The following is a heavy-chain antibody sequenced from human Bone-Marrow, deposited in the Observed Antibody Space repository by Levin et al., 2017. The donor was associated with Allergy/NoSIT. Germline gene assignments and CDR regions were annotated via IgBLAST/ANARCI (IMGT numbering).Heavy chain of an antibody. D-gene: IGHD6-13*01. CDR1: GYTFTDYY. CDR2: INPNSDSA. CDR3: ARGAAAAGLNYFDY. V-gene: IGHV1-2*02. J-gene: IGHJ4*02. Sequence: PRASVKVSCKASGYTFTDYYMHWVRQAPGQGLEWMGWINPNSDSALYAQKFQGRVTMTRDTSITTVYMELNRLRSDDTAVYYCARGAAAAGLNYFDYWGQGTLVTVSS.